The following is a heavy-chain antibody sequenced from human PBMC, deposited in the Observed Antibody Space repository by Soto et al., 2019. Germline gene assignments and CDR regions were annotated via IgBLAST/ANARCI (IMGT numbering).Heavy chain of an antibody. CDR2: ISAYNGNT. CDR3: ARDPPGIAVAGTVWYFDL. J-gene: IGHJ2*01. V-gene: IGHV1-18*01. D-gene: IGHD6-19*01. CDR1: GYTFTSYG. Sequence: GASVKVSCKASGYTFTSYGISWVRQAPGQGLEWMGWISAYNGNTNYAQKLQGRVTMTTDTSTSTAYMELRSLRSDDTAVYYCARDPPGIAVAGTVWYFDLWGRGTLVTVSS.